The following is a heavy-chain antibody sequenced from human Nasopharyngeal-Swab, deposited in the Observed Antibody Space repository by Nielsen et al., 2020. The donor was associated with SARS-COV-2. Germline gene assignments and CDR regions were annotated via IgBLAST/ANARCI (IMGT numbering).Heavy chain of an antibody. Sequence: GESLKISCAASGFTFSSYGMHWVRQAPGKGLEWVAVISYDGSNKYYADSVKGRFTISRDNSKNTLYLQMNSLRAEDTAVYYCAHNRIGYYYYMDVWGKGTTVTVSS. J-gene: IGHJ6*03. CDR2: ISYDGSNK. CDR3: AHNRIGYYYYMDV. D-gene: IGHD1-1*01. V-gene: IGHV3-30*03. CDR1: GFTFSSYG.